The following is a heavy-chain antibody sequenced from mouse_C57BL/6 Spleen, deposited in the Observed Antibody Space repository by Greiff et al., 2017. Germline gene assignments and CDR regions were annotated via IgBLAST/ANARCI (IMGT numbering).Heavy chain of an antibody. CDR3: VRDRAGFAD. J-gene: IGHJ3*01. D-gene: IGHD3-1*01. Sequence: QVQLQQPGAELVRPGTSVKLSCKASGYTFPSYWMHWVKQRPGQGLEWIGVIDPSDSYTNYNQKFKGKAILTVDTSSSTAYMQLSSLTSEDSAVYYCVRDRAGFADGGQGTLVTVSA. V-gene: IGHV1-59*01. CDR2: IDPSDSYT. CDR1: GYTFPSYW.